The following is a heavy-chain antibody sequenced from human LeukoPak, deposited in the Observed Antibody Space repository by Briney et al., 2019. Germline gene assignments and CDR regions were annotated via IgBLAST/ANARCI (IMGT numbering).Heavy chain of an antibody. J-gene: IGHJ4*02. CDR2: IYSDGST. CDR1: GFTVSRNY. V-gene: IGHV3-66*01. Sequence: GGSLRLSRAASGFTVSRNYMSWVRQAPGKGLEWVSVIYSDGSTYYADSVKGRFTISRDDSKNTLYLQMNSLRAEDTAVYYCASARGIRGVLDYWGQGTLVTVSS. CDR3: ASARGIRGVLDY. D-gene: IGHD3-16*01.